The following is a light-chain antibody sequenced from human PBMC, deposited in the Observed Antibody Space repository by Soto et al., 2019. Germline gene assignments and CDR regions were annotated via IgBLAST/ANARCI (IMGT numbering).Light chain of an antibody. J-gene: IGLJ1*01. V-gene: IGLV2-8*01. Sequence: QSALTQPPSASGSPGQSVTISCTGTNSDVGGYNYVSWYQQYPGKAPKLIIYEVNERPSGVPDRFSGSKSGNTASLTVSGFQTADEADYYCRSYAGSNWFVFGTGTEVTVL. CDR3: RSYAGSNWFV. CDR1: NSDVGGYNY. CDR2: EVN.